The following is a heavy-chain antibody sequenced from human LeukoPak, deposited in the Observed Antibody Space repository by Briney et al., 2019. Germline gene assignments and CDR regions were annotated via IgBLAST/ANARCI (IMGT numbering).Heavy chain of an antibody. J-gene: IGHJ4*02. Sequence: GGSLRLSCAASGFTFSRYAMSWVRQPPGKGLEWVSTISGSGGGTYYADSVKGRFTISRDNSKNTLYLQMNSLRPEDTAVYYCAGYFCSGGSFYRYFDYWGQGTLVTVSS. V-gene: IGHV3-23*01. CDR1: GFTFSRYA. CDR3: AGYFCSGGSFYRYFDY. D-gene: IGHD2-15*01. CDR2: ISGSGGGT.